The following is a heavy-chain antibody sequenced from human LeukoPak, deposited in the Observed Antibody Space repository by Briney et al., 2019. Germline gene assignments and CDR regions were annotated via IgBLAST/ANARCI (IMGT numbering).Heavy chain of an antibody. CDR1: GVSISSGSYY. CDR3: ARAQTCGGSCNWFDP. CDR2: VYTSGST. D-gene: IGHD2-15*01. V-gene: IGHV4-61*02. J-gene: IGHJ5*02. Sequence: SETLSLTCTVSGVSISSGSYYWSWLRQPAGKGLEWIGRVYTSGSTNYNPSLKSRVTMSLGTSKSQFSLRLSSVTAADTAVYYCARAQTCGGSCNWFDPWGQGTLVTVSS.